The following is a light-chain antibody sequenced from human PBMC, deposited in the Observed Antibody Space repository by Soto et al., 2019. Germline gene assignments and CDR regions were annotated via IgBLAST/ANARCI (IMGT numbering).Light chain of an antibody. V-gene: IGKV1-5*03. J-gene: IGKJ1*01. CDR2: KAS. CDR1: QSGRSW. Sequence: DIQMTQSPSTLSASVGDRGTITCRASQSGRSWLAWYQQKPGKAPKLLIYKASILEGGVPPRFSGSGSGTEFTLTISNLQPEDFASYCCHQYNSYPWTFGQWTKVELK. CDR3: HQYNSYPWT.